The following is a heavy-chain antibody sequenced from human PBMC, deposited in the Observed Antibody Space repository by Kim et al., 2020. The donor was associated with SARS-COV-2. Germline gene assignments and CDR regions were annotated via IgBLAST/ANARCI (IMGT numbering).Heavy chain of an antibody. CDR2: IIPIFGTA. V-gene: IGHV1-69*13. CDR1: GGTFTTSA. J-gene: IGHJ6*02. CDR3: ASPVFRFLEGDFYHGLDV. Sequence: SVKVSCKASGGTFTTSAISWVRQAPGQGLEWMGGIIPIFGTANYAQKFQGRVTINADDSTSTASLELSSLTSEDTGVYYCASPVFRFLEGDFYHGLDVWGQGTTVTVSS. D-gene: IGHD3-3*01.